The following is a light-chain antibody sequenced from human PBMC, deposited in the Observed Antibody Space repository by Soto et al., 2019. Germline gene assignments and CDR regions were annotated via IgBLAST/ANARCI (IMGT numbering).Light chain of an antibody. CDR1: SGHSSYI. CDR3: ETWDSNVWG. J-gene: IGLJ3*02. V-gene: IGLV4-60*02. CDR2: LEGSGSY. Sequence: QSVLTQSSSASASLGSSVKLTCTLSSGHSSYIIAWHQQQPGKAPRYLMKLEGSGSYNKGSGVPDRFSGSSSGADRYLTISSLQFEDEADYYCETWDSNVWGFGGGTKLTVL.